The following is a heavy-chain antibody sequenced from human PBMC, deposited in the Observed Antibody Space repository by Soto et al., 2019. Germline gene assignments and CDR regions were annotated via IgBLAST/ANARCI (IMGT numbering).Heavy chain of an antibody. CDR2: IYWDDDK. Sequence: QITLKESGPTVVKPTETLTLTCTFSGFSLTTSGVGVGWVRQSPGKAPEGLALIYWDDDKRYSTSLNSRLIITKDPSKTQVVLTMANVDPADTATYYCAHRVLRTVFGLVTTTAIYFDFWGPGTPVVVSS. V-gene: IGHV2-5*02. J-gene: IGHJ4*02. D-gene: IGHD3-3*01. CDR3: AHRVLRTVFGLVTTTAIYFDF. CDR1: GFSLTTSGVG.